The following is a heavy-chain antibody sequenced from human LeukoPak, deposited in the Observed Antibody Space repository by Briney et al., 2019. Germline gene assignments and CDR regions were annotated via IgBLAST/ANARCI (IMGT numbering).Heavy chain of an antibody. V-gene: IGHV4-34*01. D-gene: IGHD3-10*01. J-gene: IGHJ6*03. CDR3: ARDGSGPRAVGYYMDV. CDR1: GGSFSGYD. Sequence: SETLSLTCAFYGGSFSGYDWSWIRQPPGKGLEWIGEINHSGSTNYNPSLKSRVTISVDTSKNQFSLKLSSVTAADTAVYYCARDGSGPRAVGYYMDVWGKGTTVTISS. CDR2: INHSGST.